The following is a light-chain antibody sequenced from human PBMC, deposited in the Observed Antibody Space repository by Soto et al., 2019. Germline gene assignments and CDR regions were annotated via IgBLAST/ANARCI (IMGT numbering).Light chain of an antibody. CDR3: LQTFTTHIT. J-gene: IGKJ4*01. CDR1: QSIADY. V-gene: IGKV1-39*01. Sequence: DIQMTQSPSSLSASAGDTVTITCRASQSIADYLSWYQHKPGKAPKLLMYSSSILHDGVSSRFSGDGSGTAFTLTITGLQPEDFATYYCLQTFTTHITFGGGTTVEVK. CDR2: SSS.